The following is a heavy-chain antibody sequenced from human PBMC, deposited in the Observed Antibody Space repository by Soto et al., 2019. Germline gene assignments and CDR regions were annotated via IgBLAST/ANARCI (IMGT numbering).Heavy chain of an antibody. CDR2: IYHSGST. J-gene: IGHJ6*02. CDR1: GGSISSSNW. V-gene: IGHV4-4*02. CDR3: ARDRGSYGMDV. Sequence: PSETLSLTCAVSGGSISSSNWWNWVRQPPGKGLEWLGEIYHSGSTNYNPSLKSRVTISVDKSKNQFSLKLRSVSAADTAVYYCARDRGSYGMDVWGQGTTVTVSS.